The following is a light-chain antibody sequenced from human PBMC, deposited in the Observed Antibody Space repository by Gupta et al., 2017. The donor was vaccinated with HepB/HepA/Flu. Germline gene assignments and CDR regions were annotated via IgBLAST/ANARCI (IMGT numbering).Light chain of an antibody. V-gene: IGKV1-39*01. CDR3: QQGYSPPLT. J-gene: IGKJ4*01. Sequence: DIQMTQSPSSLSASVGDRVTITCRASQSISSYLNWYQQKPGKVPKLLIYGTSSLQSGVPSRFSGSGSGTDFALTISSLQPEDFATYYCQQGYSPPLTFGGGTKVEIK. CDR2: GTS. CDR1: QSISSY.